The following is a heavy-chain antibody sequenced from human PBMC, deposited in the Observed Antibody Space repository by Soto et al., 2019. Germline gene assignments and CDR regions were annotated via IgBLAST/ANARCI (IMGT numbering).Heavy chain of an antibody. D-gene: IGHD3-22*01. Sequence: GGSLRLSCGASGFDFSNYWMHWVRQAPGKGLVWVSRISSSGSDIYYADSVKGRFTISRDNAKNTLYLQMNSLRDEDTAVYYCARYDSSGYYWPYYYYGMDVWGQGTTVTVSS. CDR2: ISSSGSDI. CDR3: ARYDSSGYYWPYYYYGMDV. V-gene: IGHV3-74*01. CDR1: GFDFSNYW. J-gene: IGHJ6*02.